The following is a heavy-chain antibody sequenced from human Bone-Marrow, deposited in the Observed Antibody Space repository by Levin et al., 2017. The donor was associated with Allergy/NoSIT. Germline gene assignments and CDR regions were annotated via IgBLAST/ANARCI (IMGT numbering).Heavy chain of an antibody. J-gene: IGHJ1*01. D-gene: IGHD6-19*01. CDR1: GYTFTSYG. Sequence: GESLKISCKASGYTFTSYGISWVRQAPGQGLEWMGWISAYNGNTNYAQKLQGRVTMTTDTSTSTAYMELRSLRSDDTAVYYCARVVGQWLVPLYFQHWGQGTLVTVSS. V-gene: IGHV1-18*01. CDR2: ISAYNGNT. CDR3: ARVVGQWLVPLYFQH.